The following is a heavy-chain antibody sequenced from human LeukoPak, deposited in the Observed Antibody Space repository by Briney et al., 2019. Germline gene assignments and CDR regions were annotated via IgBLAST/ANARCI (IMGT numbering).Heavy chain of an antibody. V-gene: IGHV4-34*01. D-gene: IGHD6-6*01. CDR2: INHRGST. Sequence: GSLRLSCAASGFTFSNYWMTWVRQPPGKGLEWIGEINHRGSTNYNPSLKSRVTISVDTSKNQFSLKPSSVTAADTAVYYCARGLRQLVRSWHYWGQGTLVTVSS. CDR1: GFTFSNYW. CDR3: ARGLRQLVRSWHY. J-gene: IGHJ4*02.